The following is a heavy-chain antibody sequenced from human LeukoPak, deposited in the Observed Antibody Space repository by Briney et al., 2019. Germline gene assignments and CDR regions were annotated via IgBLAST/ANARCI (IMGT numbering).Heavy chain of an antibody. Sequence: SETLSLTCTVSGGSISSSSYYWGWIRQPPGKGLEWIGYIYYSGSTNYNPSLKSRVTTSVDTSKNQFSLKLSSVTAADTAVYYCASLETSLPLSSSGYYPYYYMDVWGKGTTVTVSS. CDR3: ASLETSLPLSSSGYYPYYYMDV. J-gene: IGHJ6*03. V-gene: IGHV4-61*05. D-gene: IGHD3-22*01. CDR1: GGSISSSSYY. CDR2: IYYSGST.